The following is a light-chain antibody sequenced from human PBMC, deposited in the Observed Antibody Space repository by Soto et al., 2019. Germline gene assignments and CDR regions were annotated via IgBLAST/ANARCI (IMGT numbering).Light chain of an antibody. CDR2: GAS. J-gene: IGKJ5*01. CDR1: KSVSSSY. Sequence: EIGFTKAPVNLSFSRGERVTRSCRASKSVSSSYLAWYQQKRGQAPRLLIYGASNRATGIPDRFSGSGSGTDFALSISSLEPEDFAVYYCQQRSNWHPSITFGQGSRLEIK. CDR3: QQRSNWHPSIT. V-gene: IGKV3D-20*02.